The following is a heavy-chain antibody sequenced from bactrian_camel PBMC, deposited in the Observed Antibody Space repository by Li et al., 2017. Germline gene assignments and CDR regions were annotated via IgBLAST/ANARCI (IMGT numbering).Heavy chain of an antibody. CDR2: ISASGATA. D-gene: IGHD1*01. Sequence: QLVESGGGLAQLGKSVTLSCTAQGFTFRTTPMGWLRQPPGKAMEWVSDISASGATADYETFAKGRFTISQDSARITAYLQMASLKPEDTAVYYCVPVALEERGGLVSCARWSQGTQVTVS. J-gene: IGHJ4*01. CDR1: GFTFRTTP. V-gene: IGHV3-1*01.